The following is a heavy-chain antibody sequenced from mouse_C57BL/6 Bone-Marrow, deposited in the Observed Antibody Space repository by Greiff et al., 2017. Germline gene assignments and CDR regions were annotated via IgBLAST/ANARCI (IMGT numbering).Heavy chain of an antibody. CDR1: GYTFTDYN. V-gene: IGHV1-18*01. CDR2: INPNNGGT. CDR3: ARAAQATRSCYFDY. J-gene: IGHJ2*01. D-gene: IGHD3-2*02. Sequence: VQLQQSGPELVKPGASVKIPCKASGYTFTDYNMDWVKQSHGKSLEWIGDINPNNGGTIYNQKFKGKATLTVDKSSSTAYMELRSLTSEDTAVYYCARAAQATRSCYFDYWGQGTTLTVSS.